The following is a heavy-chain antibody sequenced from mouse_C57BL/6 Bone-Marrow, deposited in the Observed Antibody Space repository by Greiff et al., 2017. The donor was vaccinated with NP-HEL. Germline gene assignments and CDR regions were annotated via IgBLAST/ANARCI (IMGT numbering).Heavy chain of an antibody. Sequence: VKLQQSGAELVRPGTSVKMSCKASGYTFTNYWIGWAKQRPGHGLEWIGDIYPGGGYTNYNEKLKGKATLTADKSSSTAYMQFSNLTSEDSAIYYCARWDYYGSRDAMDYWGQGTSVTVSS. J-gene: IGHJ4*01. CDR1: GYTFTNYW. CDR3: ARWDYYGSRDAMDY. D-gene: IGHD1-1*01. V-gene: IGHV1-63*01. CDR2: IYPGGGYT.